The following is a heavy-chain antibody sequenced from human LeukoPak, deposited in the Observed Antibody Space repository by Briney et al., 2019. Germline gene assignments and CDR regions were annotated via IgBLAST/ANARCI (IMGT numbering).Heavy chain of an antibody. J-gene: IGHJ5*02. V-gene: IGHV4-4*07. D-gene: IGHD5-24*01. CDR3: ATRDGYNYNWFDP. CDR1: GGSVRNYY. CDR2: IYTNGTT. Sequence: SETLSLTCIVSGGSVRNYYWTWIRQPAGKGLQWIGRIYTNGTTNYSPSLKSRATMSVDMSKNQFSLKLTSVTAADTAVYYCATRDGYNYNWFDPWGQGTLVTVSS.